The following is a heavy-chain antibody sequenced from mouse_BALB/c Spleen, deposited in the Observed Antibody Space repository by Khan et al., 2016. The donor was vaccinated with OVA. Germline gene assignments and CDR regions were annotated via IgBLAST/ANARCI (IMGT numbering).Heavy chain of an antibody. CDR3: WILL. Sequence: EVQGVESGGGLVQPGGSMKLSCVASGFTFSNYWMNWVRQSPEKGLEWVAEIRLKSDDYVTHYAESGKGRFTISRDDANSSVYLQMNTLRAEDTGIYYCWILLWGQGTTLTVSS. CDR1: GFTFSNYW. CDR2: IRLKSDDYVT. V-gene: IGHV6-6*02. J-gene: IGHJ2*01.